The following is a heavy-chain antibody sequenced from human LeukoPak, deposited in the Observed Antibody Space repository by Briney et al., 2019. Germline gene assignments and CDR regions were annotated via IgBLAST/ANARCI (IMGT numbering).Heavy chain of an antibody. J-gene: IGHJ6*03. V-gene: IGHV1-46*01. D-gene: IGHD1-14*01. CDR3: ARSSGRSPNRDYMDV. Sequence: APVKVSCKASGYTFTSSYMHWVRQAPGQGLEWMGIINPSGGSTRYAQKFQGRVIMTRDTSTSTVDMELSSLRSEDTAVYYCARSSGRSPNRDYMDVWGKGTTVIISS. CDR2: INPSGGST. CDR1: GYTFTSSY.